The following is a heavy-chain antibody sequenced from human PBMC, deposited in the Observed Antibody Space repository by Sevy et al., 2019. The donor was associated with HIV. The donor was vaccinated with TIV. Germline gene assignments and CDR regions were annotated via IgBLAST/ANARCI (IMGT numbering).Heavy chain of an antibody. V-gene: IGHV3-23*01. D-gene: IGHD1-26*01. CDR1: GFTFSSYA. CDR3: AKQGGSYLGRFDY. J-gene: IGHJ4*02. Sequence: GGSLRLSCAASGFTFSSYAMSWVRQAPGKGLEWVSAITGSGGSTYYADSVKGRFTISRDNSKNTLYLQMNSLRAEDTAVYYCAKQGGSYLGRFDYWGQGTLVTVSS. CDR2: ITGSGGST.